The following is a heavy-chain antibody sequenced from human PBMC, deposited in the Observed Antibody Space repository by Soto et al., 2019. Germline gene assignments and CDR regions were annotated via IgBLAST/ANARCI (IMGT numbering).Heavy chain of an antibody. CDR1: GFSLSTSGVG. D-gene: IGHD6-13*01. CDR3: AHRGSSWNPIDY. V-gene: IGHV2-5*02. J-gene: IGHJ4*02. Sequence: QITLKGSGPTLVKPTQTLTLTCTFSGFSLSTSGVGVGWIRQPPGKALEWLALIYWDDDKRYSPSLKSRLTITKDTTKNQVVLTMTNMDPVDTATYYCAHRGSSWNPIDYWGQGTLVTVSS. CDR2: IYWDDDK.